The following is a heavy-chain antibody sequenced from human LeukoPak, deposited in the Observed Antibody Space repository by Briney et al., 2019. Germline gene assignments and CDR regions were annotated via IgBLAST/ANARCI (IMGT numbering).Heavy chain of an antibody. V-gene: IGHV3-74*01. D-gene: IGHD2-15*01. J-gene: IGHJ5*01. CDR3: ARDRDCSGGSCYSGLPHPVENWFDS. CDR2: IDSDGSST. Sequence: GGSLRLSCAASGFXFSSYWIHWVRQAPGKGLVWVSHIDSDGSSTSYADSVKGRFTISRDNAKNTLYLQMNSLRAEDAAVYYCARDRDCSGGSCYSGLPHPVENWFDSWGQGTLVTVSS. CDR1: GFXFSSYW.